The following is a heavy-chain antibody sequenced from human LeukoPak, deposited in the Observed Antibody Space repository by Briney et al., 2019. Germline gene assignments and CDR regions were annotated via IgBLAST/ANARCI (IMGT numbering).Heavy chain of an antibody. V-gene: IGHV3-33*06. CDR3: AKDQDSSSWYSNWSFDY. Sequence: GGSLRLSCAASGFTFSSYGMHWVRQAPCKGLEWVALIWYDGSNKYYADSVKGRFTISRDNSKNTLYLQMNSLRAEDTAVYYCAKDQDSSSWYSNWSFDYWGQGTLVTVSS. J-gene: IGHJ4*02. CDR1: GFTFSSYG. CDR2: IWYDGSNK. D-gene: IGHD6-13*01.